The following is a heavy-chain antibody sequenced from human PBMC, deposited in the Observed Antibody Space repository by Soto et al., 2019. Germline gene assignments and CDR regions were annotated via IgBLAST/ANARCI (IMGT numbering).Heavy chain of an antibody. CDR1: GYTLTELS. V-gene: IGHV1-24*01. D-gene: IGHD3-22*01. CDR3: ATEVAPSLRSDYYDSSGQNWFDP. CDR2: FDPEDGET. J-gene: IGHJ5*02. Sequence: GASVKVSCKVSGYTLTELSMHWVRQAPGKGLEWMGGFDPEDGETIYAQKFQGRVTMTEDTSTDTAYMELSSLRSEDTAVYYCATEVAPSLRSDYYDSSGQNWFDPWGQGTLVTVSS.